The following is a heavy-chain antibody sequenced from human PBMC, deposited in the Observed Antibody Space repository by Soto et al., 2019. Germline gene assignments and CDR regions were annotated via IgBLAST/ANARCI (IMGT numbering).Heavy chain of an antibody. Sequence: QVQLQQWGAGLLKPSETLSLTCAVYGGSFSGHSWTWIRQSPGKGLEWIGDINHSGRVNYSPSLKSPVTISLDTSKNQFSLTLSAVTAADTAMYYCSTRAYDTNGYYRFDPWVQGTLVTVSS. V-gene: IGHV4-34*01. J-gene: IGHJ5*01. CDR1: GGSFSGHS. CDR2: INHSGRV. CDR3: STRAYDTNGYYRFDP. D-gene: IGHD3-22*01.